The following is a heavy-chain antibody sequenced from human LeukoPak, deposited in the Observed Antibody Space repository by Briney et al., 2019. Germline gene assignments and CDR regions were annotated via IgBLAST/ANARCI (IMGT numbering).Heavy chain of an antibody. CDR1: GFTFSNYA. Sequence: QPGGSLRLSCAASGFTFSNYAMRWVRPPPGKGREWVSGISGSGDATWYADSVKGRFTISRDNSKNTVNLQMNSLRPEDTAVYYCAKCSGGSCYASGAFDYWGQGTLVTVSS. CDR3: AKCSGGSCYASGAFDY. V-gene: IGHV3-23*01. J-gene: IGHJ4*02. D-gene: IGHD2-15*01. CDR2: ISGSGDAT.